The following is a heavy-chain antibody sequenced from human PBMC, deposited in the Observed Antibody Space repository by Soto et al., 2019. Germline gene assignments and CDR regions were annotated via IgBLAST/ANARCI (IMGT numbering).Heavy chain of an antibody. D-gene: IGHD3-22*01. CDR3: ADFTYYYDSSGYSPEYSQH. CDR1: GGTFSSYA. Sequence: QVQLVQSGAEVKKPGSSVKVSCKASGGTFSSYAISWVRQAPGQGLEWMGGIIPIFGTANYAQKFQGRVTITADESTSTAYMELSSLRSEDTAVYYCADFTYYYDSSGYSPEYSQHWGQGTLVTVSS. J-gene: IGHJ1*01. V-gene: IGHV1-69*01. CDR2: IIPIFGTA.